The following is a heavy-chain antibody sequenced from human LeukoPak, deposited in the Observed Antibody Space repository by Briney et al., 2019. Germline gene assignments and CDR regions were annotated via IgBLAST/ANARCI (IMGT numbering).Heavy chain of an antibody. Sequence: GGSLRLSCAASGFTFSSYGMHWVRQAPGKGLEWVAVISYDGSNKYYADSVKGRFTISRDNSKNTLYLQMNSLRAEDTAVYYCTKQGFGESLFDPWGQGTLVTVSS. CDR3: TKQGFGESLFDP. D-gene: IGHD3-10*01. V-gene: IGHV3-30*18. CDR1: GFTFSSYG. J-gene: IGHJ5*02. CDR2: ISYDGSNK.